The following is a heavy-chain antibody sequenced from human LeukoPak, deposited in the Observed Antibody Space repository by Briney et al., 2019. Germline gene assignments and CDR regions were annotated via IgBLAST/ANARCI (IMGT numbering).Heavy chain of an antibody. CDR1: GGSISSFNW. Sequence: SGTLSLTCAVSGGSISSFNWWSWVRQPPEKGLEWIGEIYHNGSTNYSPSLKSRLTISVDKSKNQFSLKLNSVTAADTAVYYCARMGDWFDPWGQGTLVTVSS. D-gene: IGHD3-16*01. V-gene: IGHV4-4*02. J-gene: IGHJ5*02. CDR2: IYHNGST. CDR3: ARMGDWFDP.